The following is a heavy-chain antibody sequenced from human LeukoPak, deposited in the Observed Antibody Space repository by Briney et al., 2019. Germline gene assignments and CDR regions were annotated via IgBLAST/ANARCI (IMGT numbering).Heavy chain of an antibody. V-gene: IGHV4-30-2*01. D-gene: IGHD6-13*01. CDR3: PTHPRRGIALDY. Sequence: SQTLSLTCTVSGGSISSGGYYWSWIRQPPGKGLEWIGYIYHSGSTYCNPSLKSRVTISVDRSKNQFSLKLSSVTAADTAVYSCPTHPRRGIALDYGGQEPLVTVPS. J-gene: IGHJ4*02. CDR1: GGSISSGGYY. CDR2: IYHSGST.